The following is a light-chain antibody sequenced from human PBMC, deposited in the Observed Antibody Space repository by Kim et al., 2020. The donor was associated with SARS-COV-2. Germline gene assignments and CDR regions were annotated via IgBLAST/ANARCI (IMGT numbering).Light chain of an antibody. Sequence: VAQGERDTISGRASQSVSSNLGWYQQKPGQAPRLLIYGASTRATGIPARCSGSGSGTEFTLTISSLQSEDFAVYYCQQYNNWLWTFGQGTKVDIK. J-gene: IGKJ1*01. CDR3: QQYNNWLWT. V-gene: IGKV3-15*01. CDR2: GAS. CDR1: QSVSSN.